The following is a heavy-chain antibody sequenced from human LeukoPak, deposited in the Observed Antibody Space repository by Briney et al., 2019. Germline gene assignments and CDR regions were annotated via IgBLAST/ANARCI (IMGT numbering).Heavy chain of an antibody. Sequence: SETLSLTCTVSGGSINSHYWSWIRQPPGKGLEWIGYIYNSGTTKYNPSLKSRVTLSVDTSKNQFSLNLSSVTAADTAVYYCARGYSSSRYAYYMDVWGKGTTVTISS. D-gene: IGHD6-13*01. V-gene: IGHV4-59*11. CDR2: IYNSGTT. CDR3: ARGYSSSRYAYYMDV. CDR1: GGSINSHY. J-gene: IGHJ6*03.